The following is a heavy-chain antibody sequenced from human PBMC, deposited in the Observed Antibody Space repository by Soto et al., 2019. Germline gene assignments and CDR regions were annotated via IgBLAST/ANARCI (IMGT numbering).Heavy chain of an antibody. CDR1: GFTFSSYS. D-gene: IGHD3-22*01. J-gene: IGHJ6*01. V-gene: IGHV3-21*01. CDR3: ARVVDYCDPYYYYGMAV. Sequence: EVQLVESGGGLVKPGGSLRLSCAASGFTFSSYSMNWVRQAPGKGLEWVSSISCSSSYIYYADSVKGRFTISRDNAKNSLDLKMNSLRAEDTAVYYCARVVDYCDPYYYYGMAVWGQGTTVTVSS. CDR2: ISCSSSYI.